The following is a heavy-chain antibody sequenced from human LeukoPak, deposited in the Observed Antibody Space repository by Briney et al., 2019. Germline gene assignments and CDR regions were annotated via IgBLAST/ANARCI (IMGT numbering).Heavy chain of an antibody. J-gene: IGHJ5*02. V-gene: IGHV3-30*18. CDR1: GITFRSYG. CDR2: ISYDGSHK. CDR3: AKGARGDTVTSIVGLNWFDP. D-gene: IGHD4-17*01. Sequence: GRSLRLSCAASGITFRSYGMHWVRQAPGKGLEWVAVISYDGSHKYYADSVKGRFSISRDNSKNTLYLQMNSLRADDTAVYHCAKGARGDTVTSIVGLNWFDPWGQGTLVTVSS.